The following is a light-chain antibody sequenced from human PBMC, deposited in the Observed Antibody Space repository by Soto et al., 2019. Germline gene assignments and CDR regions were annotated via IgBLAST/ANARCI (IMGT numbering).Light chain of an antibody. CDR1: QSVSSY. V-gene: IGKV3-11*01. CDR3: QQYGTSPRT. CDR2: DAS. J-gene: IGKJ1*01. Sequence: EIVLTQSPATLSLSPGERATIYCRASQSVSSYLAWYQQKPGQAPRLLIYDASNRATGIPARSSGSGSGTDFTLTISRLEPEDVAVYYCQQYGTSPRTLGQGTKVDI.